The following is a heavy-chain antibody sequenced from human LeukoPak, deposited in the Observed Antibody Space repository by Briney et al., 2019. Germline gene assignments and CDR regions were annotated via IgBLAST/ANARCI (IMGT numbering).Heavy chain of an antibody. CDR2: IIPIFGTA. CDR3: ARGFRITMIVGLGYYFDY. Sequence: SVKVSCKASGGTFSSYAISWVRQAPGQGLEWMGGIIPIFGTANYAQKFQGRVTITADESTSTAYMELSSLRSEDTAVYYCARGFRITMIVGLGYYFDYWGQGTLVTVSS. J-gene: IGHJ4*02. D-gene: IGHD3-22*01. V-gene: IGHV1-69*13. CDR1: GGTFSSYA.